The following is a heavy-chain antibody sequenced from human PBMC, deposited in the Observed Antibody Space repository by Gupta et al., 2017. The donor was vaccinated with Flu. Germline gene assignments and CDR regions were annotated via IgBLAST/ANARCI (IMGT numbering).Heavy chain of an antibody. J-gene: IGHJ2*01. D-gene: IGHD3-22*01. CDR2: MNSDGSST. CDR3: GXEAYNSGDWYFDL. Sequence: EVQLVESGGGLVQPGGSLRLSCAASGFTFSNYWMHWVRQAPGKGLVWVSRMNSDGSSTTYADAVKGRFTISRDNAKNTLYLQMKGLRAEXTAVYYCGXEAYNSGDWYFDLGGRGTLVIVSS. CDR1: GFTFSNYW. V-gene: IGHV3-74*01.